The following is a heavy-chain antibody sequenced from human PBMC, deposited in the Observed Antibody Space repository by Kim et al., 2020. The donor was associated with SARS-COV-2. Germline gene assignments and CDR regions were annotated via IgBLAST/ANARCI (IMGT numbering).Heavy chain of an antibody. D-gene: IGHD6-19*01. CDR3: ARYSSGWYRGDY. Sequence: ASVKVSCKASGYTFTSYAMHWVRQAPGQRLEWMGWINAGNGNTKYSQKFQGRVTITRDTSASTAYMELSSLRSEDTAVYYCARYSSGWYRGDYWGQGTLVTVSS. CDR2: INAGNGNT. V-gene: IGHV1-3*01. CDR1: GYTFTSYA. J-gene: IGHJ4*02.